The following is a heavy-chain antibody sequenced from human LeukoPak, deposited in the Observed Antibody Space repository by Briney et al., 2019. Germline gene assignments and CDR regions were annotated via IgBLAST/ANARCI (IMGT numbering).Heavy chain of an antibody. J-gene: IGHJ6*03. D-gene: IGHD3-10*01. V-gene: IGHV1-2*02. Sequence: ASVTVSFKTFGYTFTDYYMHRVRQAPGQEREGMGWINPNSGGTNYAQKFQGRVTMTRDTSISTAYMELSRLRSDDTAVYYCARDPLGGSGSYDYYYYYMDVWGKGTTVTISS. CDR1: GYTFTDYY. CDR2: INPNSGGT. CDR3: ARDPLGGSGSYDYYYYYMDV.